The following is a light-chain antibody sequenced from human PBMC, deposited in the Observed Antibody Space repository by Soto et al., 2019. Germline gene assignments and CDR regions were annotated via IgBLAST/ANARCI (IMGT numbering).Light chain of an antibody. CDR2: EVS. J-gene: IGLJ3*02. V-gene: IGLV2-14*01. Sequence: QSALTQPASVSGSPGQSITISCTGTSSDVGDYNYVSWYQQHPGKAPKLMIYEVSNRPSGVSNRFSGSKSGNTASLTISGLQAEDEADYYCSSYTSSNTWVFGGGTKVTVI. CDR1: SSDVGDYNY. CDR3: SSYTSSNTWV.